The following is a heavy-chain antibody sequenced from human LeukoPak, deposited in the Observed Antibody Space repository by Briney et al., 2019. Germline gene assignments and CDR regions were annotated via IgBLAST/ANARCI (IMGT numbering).Heavy chain of an antibody. CDR3: ARLEITTVTTSDY. D-gene: IGHD4-17*01. CDR1: GGTFSSYA. V-gene: IGHV1-69*13. J-gene: IGHJ4*02. CDR2: IIPIFGTA. Sequence: SVKVSCKASGGTFSSYAISWVRQAPGQGLEWMGGIIPIFGTANYAQKFQGRVTITADESTSTAYMGLSSLRSEDTAVYYCARLEITTVTTSDYWGQGALVTVSS.